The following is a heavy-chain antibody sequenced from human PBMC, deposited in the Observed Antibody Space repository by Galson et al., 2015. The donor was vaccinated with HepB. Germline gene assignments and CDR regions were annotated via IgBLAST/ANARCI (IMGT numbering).Heavy chain of an antibody. J-gene: IGHJ4*02. Sequence: SVKVSCKASGYTFTNYYTHWVRQAPGQGLEWMGIVNASGSSTAYAQKFQGRVTTTTDTSTSTVYMELSSLRYEDTAVYYCARGNSRWPDYWGQGTLVTVST. CDR3: ARGNSRWPDY. V-gene: IGHV1-46*01. D-gene: IGHD1/OR15-1a*01. CDR1: GYTFTNYY. CDR2: VNASGSST.